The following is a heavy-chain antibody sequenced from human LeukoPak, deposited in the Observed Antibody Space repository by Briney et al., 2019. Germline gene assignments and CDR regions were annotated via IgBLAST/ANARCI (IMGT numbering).Heavy chain of an antibody. CDR1: GFTFRSYA. CDR2: ISGRGDAI. Sequence: GGSLRLSCAASGFTFRSYAMSWVRPAPGEGLEWVSAISGRGDAIYYADSVKGRFVISRDHSKDTVDLQMNGLRAEDTALYYCAKVRSGRLYYYGMDVWGQGTTVTVSS. D-gene: IGHD3-3*01. J-gene: IGHJ6*02. CDR3: AKVRSGRLYYYGMDV. V-gene: IGHV3-23*01.